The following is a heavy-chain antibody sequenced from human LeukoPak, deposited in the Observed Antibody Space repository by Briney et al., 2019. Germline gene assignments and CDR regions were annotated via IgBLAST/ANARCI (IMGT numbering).Heavy chain of an antibody. V-gene: IGHV3-74*01. CDR2: ITSDGSTS. CDR3: ARDGAIIPGLSAFDI. Sequence: QPGGSLRLSCAASGFTFSNYRMHWVRQAPGKGLLWVSRITSDGSTSDYADSVMGRFTMSRDNAKNTVYLHMNSLGAEDTAVYYCARDGAIIPGLSAFDIWGQGTMVTVSS. D-gene: IGHD3-3*01. CDR1: GFTFSNYR. J-gene: IGHJ3*02.